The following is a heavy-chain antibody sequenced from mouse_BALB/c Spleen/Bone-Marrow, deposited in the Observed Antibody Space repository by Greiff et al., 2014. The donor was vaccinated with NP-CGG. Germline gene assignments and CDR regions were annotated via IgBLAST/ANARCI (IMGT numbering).Heavy chain of an antibody. CDR2: IYPGTGSI. J-gene: IGHJ4*01. Sequence: GSELVRPGASVKLSCKASGYTFTSYWMHWVKQRPGQGLEWLGNIYPGTGSINYDEKLKSKATLTVDTSSSTAYMQLSSLTSEDSAVYYCTRSGYVMDYWGQGTSVTVSS. CDR3: TRSGYVMDY. CDR1: GYTFTSYW. V-gene: IGHV1S22*01. D-gene: IGHD3-1*01.